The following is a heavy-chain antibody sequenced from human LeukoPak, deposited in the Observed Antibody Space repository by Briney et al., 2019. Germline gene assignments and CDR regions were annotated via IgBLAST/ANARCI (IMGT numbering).Heavy chain of an antibody. D-gene: IGHD3-3*01. CDR3: ARDDLLSRPYYDFWSGYYERYYYYMDV. V-gene: IGHV4-39*07. CDR1: GGSISSSSYY. J-gene: IGHJ6*03. CDR2: IYYSGST. Sequence: SETLSLTCTVSGGSISSSSYYWGWIRQPPGKGLEWIGSIYYSGSTYYNPSLKSRVTISVDTSKNQFSLKLSSVTAADTAVYYCARDDLLSRPYYDFWSGYYERYYYYMDVWGKGTTVTISS.